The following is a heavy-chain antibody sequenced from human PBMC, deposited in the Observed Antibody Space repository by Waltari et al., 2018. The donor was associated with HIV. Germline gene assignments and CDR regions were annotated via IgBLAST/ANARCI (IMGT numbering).Heavy chain of an antibody. J-gene: IGHJ4*01. CDR2: INSEGSST. CDR1: GFPFSDYW. Sequence: EVQVASSGGGVVQPGGSLRLSCAASGFPFSDYWMPSVPLVPATGLVWVARINSEGSSTSYADSAKGRLTISRDNAKNTLYLQMNSLRAEDTAVYYCARAGGNCTGGSCSLLTDYWGQGTLVTVSS. CDR3: ARAGGNCTGGSCSLLTDY. V-gene: IGHV3-74*01. D-gene: IGHD2-15*01.